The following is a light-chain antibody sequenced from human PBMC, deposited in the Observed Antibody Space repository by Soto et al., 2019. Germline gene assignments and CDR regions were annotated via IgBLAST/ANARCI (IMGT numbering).Light chain of an antibody. CDR3: QQYGTSPIT. V-gene: IGKV3-20*01. J-gene: IGKJ5*01. CDR1: QSVSSR. Sequence: ETVLTQSPGTLSLSPGERATLSCRASQSVSSRLAWYQQKPGQAPRILISGASSRATGIPDRFSGSGAGTDFTLTISRLEPEDFALYYCQQYGTSPITFGQGTRLEIK. CDR2: GAS.